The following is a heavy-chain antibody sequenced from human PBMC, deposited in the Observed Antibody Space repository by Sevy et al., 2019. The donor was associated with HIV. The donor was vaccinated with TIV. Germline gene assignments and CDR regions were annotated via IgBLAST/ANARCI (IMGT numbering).Heavy chain of an antibody. J-gene: IGHJ6*02. V-gene: IGHV3-23*01. CDR2: ISGSGGST. CDR1: GFTFSSYA. CDR3: ANDGFLERYDYYYGMDV. Sequence: GGSLRLSCAASGFTFSSYAMSWVRQAPGKGLEWVSAISGSGGSTYYADSVKGRFTISRDNSKNTLYLQMNSLRAEDTAVYYCANDGFLERYDYYYGMDVWGQGTTVTVSS. D-gene: IGHD3-3*01.